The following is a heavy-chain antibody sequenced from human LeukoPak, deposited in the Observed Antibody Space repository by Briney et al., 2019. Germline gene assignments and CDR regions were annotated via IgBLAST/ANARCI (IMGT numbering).Heavy chain of an antibody. J-gene: IGHJ4*02. CDR3: VRETESQRSFDY. D-gene: IGHD5-24*01. CDR2: FSWDGGSK. Sequence: GGSLRLSCAASGFTFDDYTMHWVRQAPGKGLEWVSLFSWDGGSKYYTDSVKGRFTISRDNSKKSLYLQTNSLRPDDTALYYCVRETESQRSFDYWGQGTLVTVSS. CDR1: GFTFDDYT. V-gene: IGHV3-43*01.